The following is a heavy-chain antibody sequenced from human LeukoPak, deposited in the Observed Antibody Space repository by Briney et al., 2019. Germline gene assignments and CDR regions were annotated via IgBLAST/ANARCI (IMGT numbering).Heavy chain of an antibody. V-gene: IGHV3-74*01. Sequence: PGGSLRLSCRASGFTFSTYWMHWVRQAPGKGLVWVSRINSDGTSTNYADSVKGRFTISRDNAENTVYLQMNSLTAEDTAVYYCARDLSSDYWGQGTQVTVSS. D-gene: IGHD2/OR15-2a*01. CDR1: GFTFSTYW. CDR2: INSDGTST. J-gene: IGHJ4*02. CDR3: ARDLSSDY.